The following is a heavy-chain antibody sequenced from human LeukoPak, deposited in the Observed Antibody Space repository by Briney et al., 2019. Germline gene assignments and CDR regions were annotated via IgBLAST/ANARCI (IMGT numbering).Heavy chain of an antibody. J-gene: IGHJ4*02. D-gene: IGHD2-2*01. Sequence: PGRSLRLSCAASGFTFSSYVMHWVRQAPGKGLGWVALIWYDGSNKYYADSVKGRFTISRDNSKGTLYLQMNSRRAEDTDVYYCARDKGSTSPRGRYFDYGGQGSLVTVSS. V-gene: IGHV3-33*08. CDR3: ARDKGSTSPRGRYFDY. CDR1: GFTFSSYV. CDR2: IWYDGSNK.